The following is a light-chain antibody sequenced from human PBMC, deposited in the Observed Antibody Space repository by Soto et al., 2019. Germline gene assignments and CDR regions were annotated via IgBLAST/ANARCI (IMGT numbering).Light chain of an antibody. CDR1: NSDVGANNY. J-gene: IGLJ2*01. CDR2: EVS. CDR3: SSYINSITFVV. Sequence: QSALTQPASVSGSPGQPITISCTGTNSDVGANNYVSWYQHHPGKAPKLLIYEVSNRPSGVSSRFSGSQSGNTASLTISGLQAEDEADYYCSSYINSITFVVFGGGTQLTVL. V-gene: IGLV2-14*01.